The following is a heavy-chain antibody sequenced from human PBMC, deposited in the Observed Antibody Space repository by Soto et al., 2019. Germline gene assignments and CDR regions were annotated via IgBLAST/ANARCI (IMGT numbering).Heavy chain of an antibody. CDR1: GGSISSSSYY. J-gene: IGHJ5*02. CDR2: IYYSGST. V-gene: IGHV4-39*01. CDR3: AGPTTGTTSYNWFAP. D-gene: IGHD1-1*01. Sequence: SETLSLTCTVSGGSISSSSYYWGWIRQPPGKGLEWIGSIYYSGSTYYNPSLKSRVTISVDTSKNQFSLKLSSVTAADTAVYYCAGPTTGTTSYNWFAPLGQGTRVNVSS.